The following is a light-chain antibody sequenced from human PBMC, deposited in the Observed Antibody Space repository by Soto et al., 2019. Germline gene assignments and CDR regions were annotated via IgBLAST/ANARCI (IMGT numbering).Light chain of an antibody. V-gene: IGLV2-23*01. CDR2: EGT. J-gene: IGLJ1*01. CDR3: YSYAGENLYV. Sequence: QSVLTQPASVSASPGQSITIPCTGTSSDVGSYNLVSCFQQHPGKVPKLLIYEGTKRPSELSDRFSGSKSGNTASLTISGLQAEDEADYYCYSYAGENLYVFGTGTKVTVL. CDR1: SSDVGSYNL.